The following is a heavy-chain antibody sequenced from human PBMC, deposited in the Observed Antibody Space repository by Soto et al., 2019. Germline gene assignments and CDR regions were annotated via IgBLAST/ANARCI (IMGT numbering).Heavy chain of an antibody. CDR3: ARAVGATHSFDI. CDR1: GYTFTSYY. CDR2: INPSGGST. Sequence: QVQLVQSGAEVKKPGASVKVSCKASGYTFTSYYMHWVRQAPGQGLEWMGIINPSGGSTSYAQKFQGRVTMTRDTSTSTVYMEVSSLRSEDTAVYYCARAVGATHSFDIWGQGTMVTVSS. D-gene: IGHD1-26*01. V-gene: IGHV1-46*01. J-gene: IGHJ3*02.